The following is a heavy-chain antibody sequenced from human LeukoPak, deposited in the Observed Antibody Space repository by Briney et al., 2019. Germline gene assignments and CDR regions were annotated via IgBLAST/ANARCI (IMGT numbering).Heavy chain of an antibody. CDR3: ARGGYYYDSSGSGAFDI. CDR1: GGTFSSYA. V-gene: IGHV1-69*05. CDR2: TIPIFGTA. J-gene: IGHJ3*02. Sequence: SVKVSCKASGGTFSSYAISWVRQAPGQGLEWMGGTIPIFGTANYAQKFQGRVTITTDESTSTAYMELSSLRSEDTAVYYCARGGYYYDSSGSGAFDIWGQGTMVTVSS. D-gene: IGHD3-22*01.